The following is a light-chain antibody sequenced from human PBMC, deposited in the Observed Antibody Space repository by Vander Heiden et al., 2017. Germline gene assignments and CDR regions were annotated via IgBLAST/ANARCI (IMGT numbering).Light chain of an antibody. Sequence: SYELTQPPSVSVALGQTARITCGGNNIGNKDVYWYQQKAGQAPVLVIYRNTNRPSGIPERLSGSNSGNKATLTISKAEVGDEADYHCQVWDNDTAVFGGGTKLTVL. CDR3: QVWDNDTAV. CDR2: RNT. J-gene: IGLJ3*02. V-gene: IGLV3-9*01. CDR1: NIGNKD.